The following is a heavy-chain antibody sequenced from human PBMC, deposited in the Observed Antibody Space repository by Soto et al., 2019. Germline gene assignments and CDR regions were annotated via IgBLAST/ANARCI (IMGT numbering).Heavy chain of an antibody. CDR3: ALEPLGYCSGGSCLQNWFDP. CDR1: GYTFSSYF. Sequence: ASVKVSCKASGYTFSSYFMHWVRQAPGQGLEWMGWISAYNGNTNYAQKLQGRVTMTTDTSTSTAYMELRSLRSDDTAVYYCALEPLGYCSGGSCLQNWFDPWGQGTLVTVSS. CDR2: ISAYNGNT. J-gene: IGHJ5*02. V-gene: IGHV1-18*04. D-gene: IGHD2-15*01.